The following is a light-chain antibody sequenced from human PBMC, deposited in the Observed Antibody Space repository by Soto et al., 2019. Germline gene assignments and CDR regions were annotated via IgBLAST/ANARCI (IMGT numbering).Light chain of an antibody. V-gene: IGLV2-14*03. CDR1: SSDVGGYNY. CDR3: SSYTTSNTRQIV. Sequence: SVLTQPGSVCGSPGRSITISCTGTSSDVGGYNYVSWYQHHPGKAPKLMIFDVSNRPSGVSNRFSGSKSGNTASLTISGLQPEDEADYYCSSYTTSNTRQIVFGTGTKVTVL. CDR2: DVS. J-gene: IGLJ1*01.